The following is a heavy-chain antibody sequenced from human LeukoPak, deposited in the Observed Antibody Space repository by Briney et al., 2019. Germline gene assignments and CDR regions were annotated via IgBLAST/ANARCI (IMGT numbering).Heavy chain of an antibody. D-gene: IGHD3-10*01. CDR1: GGSISSTNYY. Sequence: SETLSLTCTVSGGSISSTNYYWGWIRQPPGKGLEWIGSIYYSGNTYYNPSLKSRVTISVDTSKNQFSLKLRSVTAADTAVYYCARVFRSGLRDAFDIWGQGTMVTVSS. CDR3: ARVFRSGLRDAFDI. V-gene: IGHV4-39*01. CDR2: IYYSGNT. J-gene: IGHJ3*02.